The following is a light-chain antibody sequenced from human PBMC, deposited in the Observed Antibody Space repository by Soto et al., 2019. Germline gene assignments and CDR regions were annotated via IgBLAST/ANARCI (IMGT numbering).Light chain of an antibody. Sequence: EIVLPQSPATLSLSPGEGATLSCRASQSVSSYLAWYQQQPGQAPRLLIYDASNRATGIPARFSGSGSGTDGSLPISSLEPEDSAVYSCQHRSNWPFTFCPGTKVDIK. CDR3: QHRSNWPFT. CDR2: DAS. J-gene: IGKJ3*01. CDR1: QSVSSY. V-gene: IGKV3-11*01.